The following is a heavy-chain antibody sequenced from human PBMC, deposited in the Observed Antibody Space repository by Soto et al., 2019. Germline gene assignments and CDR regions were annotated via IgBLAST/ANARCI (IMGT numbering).Heavy chain of an antibody. CDR2: ISGPGGRT. Sequence: GGSLRLSCAASEFTFNNYAMTWVRQTPGKGLEWVAGISGPGGRTYYADSVKGRFTISRDNSKNTLFLQMNGLRGEDTAVYYCAKVESYDFWGGQDYYDYSYSGMDVCGKETTVTLSS. J-gene: IGHJ6*04. V-gene: IGHV3-23*01. D-gene: IGHD3-3*01. CDR3: AKVESYDFWGGQDYYDYSYSGMDV. CDR1: EFTFNNYA.